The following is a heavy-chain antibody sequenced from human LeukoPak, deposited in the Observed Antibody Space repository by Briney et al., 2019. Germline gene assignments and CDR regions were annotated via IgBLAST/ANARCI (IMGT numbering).Heavy chain of an antibody. Sequence: GGSLRLSCAASGFTFSSYGMSWVRQAPGKGLEWVSSISGSGGSTYYADSVKGRFTISRDFSKRALYLQMNSLRAEDTALYYCAKSYGDFDWGDYYYYMDVWGKGTTVTISS. D-gene: IGHD4-17*01. J-gene: IGHJ6*03. CDR2: ISGSGGST. CDR1: GFTFSSYG. V-gene: IGHV3-23*01. CDR3: AKSYGDFDWGDYYYYMDV.